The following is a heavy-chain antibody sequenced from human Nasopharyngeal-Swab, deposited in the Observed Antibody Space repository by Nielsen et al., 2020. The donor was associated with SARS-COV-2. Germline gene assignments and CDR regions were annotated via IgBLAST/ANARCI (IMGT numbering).Heavy chain of an antibody. J-gene: IGHJ6*02. Sequence: ASVQVSCKASGYTFTSYALNWGRQSPGQGLEWMGWINTNTGYPTYAQGFTGRFVFSLDNSVSTAYLQISSLKAEDTAVYYFARARGQPHNYYYYGMDVWGQGTTVTVSS. CDR2: INTNTGYP. CDR3: ARARGQPHNYYYYGMDV. V-gene: IGHV7-4-1*02. CDR1: GYTFTSYA.